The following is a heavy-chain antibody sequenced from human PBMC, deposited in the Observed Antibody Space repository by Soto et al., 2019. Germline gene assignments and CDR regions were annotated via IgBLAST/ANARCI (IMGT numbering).Heavy chain of an antibody. CDR3: ERERGGITMGRVERGRGTIDY. CDR1: GYTFTSYG. V-gene: IGHV1-18*01. Sequence: QVQLVQSGAEVKKPGASVKVSCKASGYTFTSYGISWVRQAPGQGLEWMGWISAYNGNTNYAQKLQGRVTMTTDTSTSRAYVGRRSLGSGDTAGYYCERERGGITMGRVERGRGTIDYWGQGPLVTVSS. D-gene: IGHD3-10*01. CDR2: ISAYNGNT. J-gene: IGHJ4*02.